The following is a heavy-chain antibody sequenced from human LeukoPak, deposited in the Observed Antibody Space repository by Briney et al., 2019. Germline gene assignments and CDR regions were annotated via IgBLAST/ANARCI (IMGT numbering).Heavy chain of an antibody. D-gene: IGHD3-22*01. CDR3: ARGGNYSDSSGFRYCDS. J-gene: IGHJ4*02. Sequence: SESLSLTRTVSVGSICTYYWSWMRQSAGRGREWIGRIQPSRSHNYNHSLKSRVTMPVDTSKQQLTLKFTSVTAADTAVYYCARGGNYSDSSGFRYCDSWGQRTLVTDPS. CDR2: IQPSRSH. CDR1: VGSICTYY. V-gene: IGHV4-4*07.